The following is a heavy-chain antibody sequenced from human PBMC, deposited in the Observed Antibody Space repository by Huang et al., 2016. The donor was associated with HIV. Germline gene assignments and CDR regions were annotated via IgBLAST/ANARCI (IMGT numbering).Heavy chain of an antibody. CDR2: SYPGDAET. CDR1: GYNFDSYW. D-gene: IGHD3-10*01. Sequence: EVHLVQSGAEVKEPGESLKISCQASGYNFDSYWIGWVRQMPGKGLEWMGVSYPGDAETGYDPSFQGQVTISADQSIKTAYLQWSSLKASDTAIYFCARQGLWLPPTDPFDYWGQGTPVTVSA. V-gene: IGHV5-51*01. J-gene: IGHJ4*02. CDR3: ARQGLWLPPTDPFDY.